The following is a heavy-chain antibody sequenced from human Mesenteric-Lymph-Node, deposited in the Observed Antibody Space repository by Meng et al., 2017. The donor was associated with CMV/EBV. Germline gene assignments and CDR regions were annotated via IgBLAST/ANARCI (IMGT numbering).Heavy chain of an antibody. CDR2: LYSGGST. CDR1: GFSVSTNY. J-gene: IGHJ4*02. V-gene: IGHV3-53*01. D-gene: IGHD3-16*01. Sequence: GESLKISCAVSGFSVSTNYMNWVRQAPGKGLEWVSVLYSGGSTYYTDSVKGRFTISRDNSKNTLYLQMNSLRAEDTAVYYCTFGWGPLGYWGQGTLVTVSS. CDR3: TFGWGPLGY.